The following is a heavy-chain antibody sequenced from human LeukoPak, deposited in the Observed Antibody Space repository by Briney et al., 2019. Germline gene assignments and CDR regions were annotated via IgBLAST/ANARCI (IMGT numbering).Heavy chain of an antibody. D-gene: IGHD1-26*01. CDR1: GYTFSSYA. CDR2: INVDNNNT. CDR3: ARWDSGYGMDV. J-gene: IGHJ6*02. Sequence: ASVKVSCKASGYTFSSYAIHWVRQAPGQRLEWMGWINVDNNNTRHSQNLQGRVTITRDTSASTAYMELSSLRYEDAAVYYCARWDSGYGMDVWGQGTTVTVSS. V-gene: IGHV1-3*01.